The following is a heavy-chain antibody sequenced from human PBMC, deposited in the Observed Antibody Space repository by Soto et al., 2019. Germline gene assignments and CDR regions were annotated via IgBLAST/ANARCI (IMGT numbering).Heavy chain of an antibody. J-gene: IGHJ4*02. CDR3: GTTHWTINYSSNYCRLFDY. CDR1: GFTFSSYG. Sequence: GGSLRLSCAASGFTFSSYGMHWVRQAPGKGLEWVAVISYDGSNKYYADSVKGRFTISRDNSKNTLYLQMNSLRAEDTAVYYCGTTHWTINYSSNYCRLFDYWGQGTLVTVSS. CDR2: ISYDGSNK. V-gene: IGHV3-30*03. D-gene: IGHD6-13*01.